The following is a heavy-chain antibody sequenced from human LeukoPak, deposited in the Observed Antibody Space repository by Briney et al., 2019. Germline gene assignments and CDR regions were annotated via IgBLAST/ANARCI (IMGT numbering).Heavy chain of an antibody. Sequence: GGSLRLSCAASGFTFSSYSMNWVRQAPGKGLEWVSYISSSSSTIYYADSVKGRFTISRDNAKNSLYLQMNSLRAEDTAVYYCAKNRGSSGADARPADFWGQGTLVTVSS. D-gene: IGHD5-12*01. CDR1: GFTFSSYS. CDR2: ISSSSSTI. J-gene: IGHJ4*02. V-gene: IGHV3-48*01. CDR3: AKNRGSSGADARPADF.